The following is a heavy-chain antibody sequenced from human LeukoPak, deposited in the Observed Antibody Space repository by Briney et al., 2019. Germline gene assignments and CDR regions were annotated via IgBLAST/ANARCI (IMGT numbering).Heavy chain of an antibody. CDR1: GGSITNFY. CDR2: IYYSGTT. J-gene: IGHJ4*02. CDR3: ARGPHTGVNYYDSSGYYY. Sequence: SETLSLTCTVSGGSITNFYGGWIRQSPGKGLELIGYIYYSGTTNYNPSLKSRVTISVDTSKNQFSLKLSSVTAADTAVYYCARGPHTGVNYYDSSGYYYWGQGTLVTVSS. D-gene: IGHD3-22*01. V-gene: IGHV4-59*12.